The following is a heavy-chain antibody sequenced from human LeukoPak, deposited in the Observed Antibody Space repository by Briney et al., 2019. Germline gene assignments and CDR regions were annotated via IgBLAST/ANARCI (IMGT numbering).Heavy chain of an antibody. D-gene: IGHD5-12*01. V-gene: IGHV3-23*01. Sequence: GGSLRLSCAASGFTFGTHDMQWVRQAPGKGLEWVSGISRNGPTYYSDSVRGRFTISRDNSKDTLYLQISSLRAEDTAVYYCAKDVATTNGNFDYWGQGTLVTVSS. CDR1: GFTFGTHD. CDR3: AKDVATTNGNFDY. J-gene: IGHJ4*02. CDR2: ISRNGPT.